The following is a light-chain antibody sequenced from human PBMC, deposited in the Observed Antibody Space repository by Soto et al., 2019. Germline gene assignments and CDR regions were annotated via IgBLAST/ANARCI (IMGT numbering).Light chain of an antibody. V-gene: IGLV2-11*01. CDR1: TNDVGGYNY. CDR3: CSYAGSYNLWV. CDR2: DVT. Sequence: QSALTQPRSVSGSPGQSATISCTGTTNDVGGYNYVSWYQQHPGKAPKLMIYDVTKRPSGVPDRFSGSKSGNTASLTISGLQAEDEGDYYCCSYAGSYNLWVFGGGTKLTVL. J-gene: IGLJ3*02.